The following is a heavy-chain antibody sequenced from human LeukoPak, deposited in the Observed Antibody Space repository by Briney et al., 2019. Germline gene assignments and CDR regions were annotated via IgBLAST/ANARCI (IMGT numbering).Heavy chain of an antibody. Sequence: PSETLSLTCNVSGDSINSVYYWGWIRQPPGKGLEWIGSIYYSGSTYYNPSLKSRVTISVDTSKNQFSLKLSSVTAADTAVYYCARVRYSSDWSRAYFDYWGQGTLVTVSS. CDR1: GDSINSVYY. J-gene: IGHJ4*02. V-gene: IGHV4-38-2*02. CDR3: ARVRYSSDWSRAYFDY. CDR2: IYYSGST. D-gene: IGHD6-19*01.